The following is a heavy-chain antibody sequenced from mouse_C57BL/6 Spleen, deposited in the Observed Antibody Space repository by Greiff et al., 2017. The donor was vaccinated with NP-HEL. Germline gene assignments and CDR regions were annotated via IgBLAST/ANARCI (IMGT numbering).Heavy chain of an antibody. CDR3: TTRGTVDY. V-gene: IGHV14-4*01. Sequence: VQLQQSGAELVRPGASVKLSCTASGFNIKDDYMHWVKQRPEQGLEWIGWIDPENGDTEYASKFQGKATITADTSSNTAYLQLSSLTSEDTAVYYCTTRGTVDYWGQGTTLTVSS. CDR2: IDPENGDT. CDR1: GFNIKDDY. D-gene: IGHD1-1*01. J-gene: IGHJ2*01.